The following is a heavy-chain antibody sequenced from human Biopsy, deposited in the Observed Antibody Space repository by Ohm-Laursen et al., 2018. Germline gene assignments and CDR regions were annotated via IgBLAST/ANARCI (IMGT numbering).Heavy chain of an antibody. J-gene: IGHJ3*02. CDR1: GESFNGYY. D-gene: IGHD6-19*01. V-gene: IGHV4-59*08. CDR3: AKHGSGWTGDDALHI. CDR2: ISYSGST. Sequence: SDTLSLTCAVYGESFNGYYWSWIRQAPGRGLEWVGYISYSGSTGNNPSLKSRITISVDTSKNQISLKVTSVTAADTAVYYCAKHGSGWTGDDALHIWGQGTMVTVSS.